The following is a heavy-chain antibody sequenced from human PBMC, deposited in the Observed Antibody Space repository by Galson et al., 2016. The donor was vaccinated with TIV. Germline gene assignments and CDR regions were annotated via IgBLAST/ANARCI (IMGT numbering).Heavy chain of an antibody. CDR2: INTRNGHP. J-gene: IGHJ6*03. Sequence: CKASGYDFTSCAINWVRHAPGQGLQWLGWINTRNGHPTYAQGFTGRFVFPLDTSVSTAYLQISSLTADDTAIYYCARSGDYNYYYYYMDVWAKGTTVTVSS. CDR3: ARSGDYNYYYYYMDV. D-gene: IGHD4-17*01. CDR1: GYDFTSCA. V-gene: IGHV7-4-1*02.